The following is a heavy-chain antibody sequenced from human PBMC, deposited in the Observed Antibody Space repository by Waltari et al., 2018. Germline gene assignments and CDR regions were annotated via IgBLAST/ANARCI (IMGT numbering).Heavy chain of an antibody. CDR2: ISAYNGNT. Sequence: QVQLVQSGAEVKKPGASVKVSCKASGYTFTSYGISWVRPAPGQGLEWMGWISAYNGNTNYAQKVQGRVTMTTDTSTSTAYMELRSLRSDDTAVYYCAREVSSSRSNNWFDPWGQGTLVTVSS. CDR3: AREVSSSRSNNWFDP. V-gene: IGHV1-18*01. D-gene: IGHD6-13*01. CDR1: GYTFTSYG. J-gene: IGHJ5*02.